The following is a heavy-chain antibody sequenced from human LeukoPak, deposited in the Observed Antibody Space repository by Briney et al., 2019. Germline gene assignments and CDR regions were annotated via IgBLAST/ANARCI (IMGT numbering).Heavy chain of an antibody. CDR1: EFTFSSYD. CDR2: IRYDGSNE. V-gene: IGHV3-30*02. Sequence: PGGSLRLSCVASEFTFSSYDMHWVRQAPGKGLEWVAFIRYDGSNEYYADSVKGRFTISRDKSKETLYLQLNSLKAEDTAVYYCASRITLVRGGFDSWGQGTLVTVSS. J-gene: IGHJ4*02. D-gene: IGHD3-10*01. CDR3: ASRITLVRGGFDS.